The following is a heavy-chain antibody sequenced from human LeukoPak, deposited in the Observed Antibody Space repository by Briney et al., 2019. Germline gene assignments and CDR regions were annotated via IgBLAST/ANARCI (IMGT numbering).Heavy chain of an antibody. CDR3: ARDGSGSYDFDY. V-gene: IGHV3-66*01. CDR1: GFTVSSNY. Sequence: GGSLRLSCAASGFTVSSNYMSWVRQAPGKGLEWVSVTYSGGSTYYADSVKGRFTISRDNSKNTLYLQMNSLRAEDTAVYYCARDGSGSYDFDYWGQGTLVTVSS. J-gene: IGHJ4*02. CDR2: TYSGGST. D-gene: IGHD3-10*01.